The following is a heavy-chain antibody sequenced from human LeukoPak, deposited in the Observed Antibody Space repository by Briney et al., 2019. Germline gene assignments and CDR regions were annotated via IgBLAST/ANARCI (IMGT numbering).Heavy chain of an antibody. CDR1: GYTFTCYY. V-gene: IGHV1-46*01. CDR3: ARGARGSGHDY. D-gene: IGHD2-15*01. J-gene: IGHJ4*02. Sequence: ASVKDSCKASGYTFTCYYMHWVRQAPGQGLEWMGIINPSGGSTSYAQKFQGRVTKTRDMSTSTVYMELSSLRSEDTAVYYCARGARGSGHDYWGQGTLVTVSS. CDR2: INPSGGST.